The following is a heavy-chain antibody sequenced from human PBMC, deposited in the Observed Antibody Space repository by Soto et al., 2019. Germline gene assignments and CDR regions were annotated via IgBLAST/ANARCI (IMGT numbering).Heavy chain of an antibody. Sequence: QVQLVQSGAEVKKPGASVKVSCKASGYTFTGYYMHWVRQAPGQGLEWMGWINPNSGGTNYAQKFQGWVTMTRDTSISTAYMELSRLRSDDTAVYYCARDKYYYGSGSQTLDYYYYYGMDVWGQGTTVTVSS. D-gene: IGHD3-10*01. V-gene: IGHV1-2*04. CDR2: INPNSGGT. CDR1: GYTFTGYY. J-gene: IGHJ6*02. CDR3: ARDKYYYGSGSQTLDYYYYYGMDV.